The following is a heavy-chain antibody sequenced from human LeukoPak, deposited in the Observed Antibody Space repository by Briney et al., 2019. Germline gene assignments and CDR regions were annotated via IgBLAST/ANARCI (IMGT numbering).Heavy chain of an antibody. Sequence: PGRSLRLSCAASGFTFSSYAMHWVRQAPGKGLEWVAVISYDGSNKYYADSVKGRFTISRDNSKNTLYLQMNSLRAEDTAVYYCAKVGDIVVVPAAIRAPFDYWGQGTLVTVSS. CDR3: AKVGDIVVVPAAIRAPFDY. V-gene: IGHV3-30-3*01. J-gene: IGHJ4*02. CDR2: ISYDGSNK. D-gene: IGHD2-2*02. CDR1: GFTFSSYA.